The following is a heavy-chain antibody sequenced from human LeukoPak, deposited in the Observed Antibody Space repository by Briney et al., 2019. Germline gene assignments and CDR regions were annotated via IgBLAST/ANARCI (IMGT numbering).Heavy chain of an antibody. CDR1: GYTFTGYY. J-gene: IGHJ4*02. CDR2: INPNSGGT. D-gene: IGHD6-13*01. CDR3: ARDGRYSSSWTEPNY. V-gene: IGHV1-2*02. Sequence: ASAKVSCKATGYTFTGYYMHWVRQAPGQGLEWMGWINPNSGGTNYAQKFQGRVTMTRDTSISTAYMELSRLRSDDTAVYYCARDGRYSSSWTEPNYWGQGTLVTVSS.